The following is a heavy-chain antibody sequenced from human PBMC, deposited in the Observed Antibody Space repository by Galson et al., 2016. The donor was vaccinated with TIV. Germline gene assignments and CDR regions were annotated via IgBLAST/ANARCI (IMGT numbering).Heavy chain of an antibody. Sequence: PALVKPTQTLTLTCTFSGFSLRTSAVGVGWIRQPPGKALEWLALIYWDDEQHYSPSLRSRLTITKDTFKNQVVPPVTDLDPLDTATYYCAHSIAARPIFHGWGRGTQVTVSS. J-gene: IGHJ4*02. D-gene: IGHD6-6*01. CDR3: AHSIAARPIFHG. CDR1: GFSLRTSAVG. V-gene: IGHV2-5*02. CDR2: IYWDDEQ.